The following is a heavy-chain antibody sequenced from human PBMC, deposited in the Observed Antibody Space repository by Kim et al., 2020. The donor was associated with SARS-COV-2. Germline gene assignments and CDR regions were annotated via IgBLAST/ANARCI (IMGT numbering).Heavy chain of an antibody. Sequence: GGSLRLSCAASGFTLSNNWMHWVRQTPGKGLVWVSRIRGDGRTTTYADSVKGRFTISRDNGKNTLYLQMNNLRAEDTAIYHCVRDSVYAFDIWGQGTMVTVSS. CDR3: VRDSVYAFDI. CDR1: GFTLSNNW. J-gene: IGHJ3*02. D-gene: IGHD3-10*01. V-gene: IGHV3-74*01. CDR2: IRGDGRTT.